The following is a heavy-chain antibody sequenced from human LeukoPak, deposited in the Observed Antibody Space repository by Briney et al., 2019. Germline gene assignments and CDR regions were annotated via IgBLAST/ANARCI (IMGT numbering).Heavy chain of an antibody. V-gene: IGHV4-34*01. CDR2: INHSGST. J-gene: IGHJ4*02. Sequence: LEWIGEINHSGSTNYNPSLKSRVTISVDTSKNQFSLKLSSVTAADTAVYYCARGGWGATDYWGQGTLVTVSS. CDR3: ARGGWGATDY. D-gene: IGHD1-26*01.